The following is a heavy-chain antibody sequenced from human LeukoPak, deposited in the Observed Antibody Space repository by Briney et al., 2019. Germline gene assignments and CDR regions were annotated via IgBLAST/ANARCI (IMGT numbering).Heavy chain of an antibody. CDR3: ARDGCSSTSCYSPYYYYMDV. CDR2: INPNSGGT. D-gene: IGHD2-2*01. CDR1: GYTFTGYY. J-gene: IGHJ6*03. Sequence: GASVKASCKASGYTFTGYYMHWVRQAPGQGLEWMGWINPNSGGTNYAQKFQGRVTMTRDTSISTAYMELSRLRSDDTAVYYCARDGCSSTSCYSPYYYYMDVWGKGTTVTISS. V-gene: IGHV1-2*02.